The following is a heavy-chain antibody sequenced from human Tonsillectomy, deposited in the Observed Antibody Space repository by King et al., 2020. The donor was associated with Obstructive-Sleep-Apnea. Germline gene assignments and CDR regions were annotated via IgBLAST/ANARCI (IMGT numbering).Heavy chain of an antibody. J-gene: IGHJ3*01. D-gene: IGHD3-22*01. CDR3: ARDWGSITMIVVINSNAFDF. CDR2: ISYDGSDK. CDR1: GFTFSSYA. V-gene: IGHV3-30*04. Sequence: VQLVESGGGVVQPGRSLRLSCAASGFTFSSYAMHWVRQAPGKGLEWVAVISYDGSDKYYADSVKGRFTISRDNSKNTLYLQMNSLRAEDTAVYYCARDWGSITMIVVINSNAFDFWGQGTLVTVSS.